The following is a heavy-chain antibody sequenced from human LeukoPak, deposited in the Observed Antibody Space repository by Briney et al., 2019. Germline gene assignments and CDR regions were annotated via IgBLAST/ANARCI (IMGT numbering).Heavy chain of an antibody. CDR1: GYTLTELS. V-gene: IGHV1-24*01. CDR2: FDPEDGET. Sequence: ASVKVSCKVSGYTLTELSMHWVRQAPGKGLEWMGGFDPEDGETIYAQKFQGRVTMTEDTSTDTAYMELSSLRSEDTAVYYCARDSTYGSGSYYIDYYGMDVWGQGTTVTVSS. D-gene: IGHD3-10*01. J-gene: IGHJ6*02. CDR3: ARDSTYGSGSYYIDYYGMDV.